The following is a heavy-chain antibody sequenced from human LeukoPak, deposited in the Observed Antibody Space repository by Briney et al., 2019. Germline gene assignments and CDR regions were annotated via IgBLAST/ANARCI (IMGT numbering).Heavy chain of an antibody. V-gene: IGHV4-61*02. CDR1: GGSISSGSYY. D-gene: IGHD4-17*01. CDR3: ARALTVTGGEV. Sequence: SQTLSLTCTVSGGSISSGSYYWSWIRQPAGKGLEWIGRIYTSGSTNYNPSLKSRVTISVDTSKNQFSLKLSSVTAADTAVYYCARALTVTGGEVCGEGTTV. CDR2: IYTSGST. J-gene: IGHJ6*01.